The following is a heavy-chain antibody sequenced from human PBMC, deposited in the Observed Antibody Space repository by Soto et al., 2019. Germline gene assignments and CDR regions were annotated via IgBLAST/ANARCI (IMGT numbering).Heavy chain of an antibody. V-gene: IGHV3-7*01. D-gene: IGHD3-10*01. CDR3: ARGGGSGSYNFYYYFYMDV. J-gene: IGHJ6*03. Sequence: GGSLRLSCSGSGFTFSSYWMSWVCQAPGKGLEWVANIKQDGSEKYYVDSLKGRFTISRDNAKNSLYLQMNSLRAEDTAVYYCARGGGSGSYNFYYYFYMDVWGKGTTVTVSS. CDR1: GFTFSSYW. CDR2: IKQDGSEK.